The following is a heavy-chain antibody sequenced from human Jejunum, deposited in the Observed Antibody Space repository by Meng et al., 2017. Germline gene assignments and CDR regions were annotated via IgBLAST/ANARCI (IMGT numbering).Heavy chain of an antibody. D-gene: IGHD2-2*01. Sequence: GGSLRLSCAASGFTFSTYAMYWVRQAPGKGLEWVAVISHDGSNKYYADSVKGRFTISRDTSKNTLYLEMNSLRAEDTAVYYCARGPGYYCSSTSCYSWFDPWGQGTLVTVSS. CDR3: ARGPGYYCSSTSCYSWFDP. V-gene: IGHV3-30*04. CDR1: GFTFSTYA. J-gene: IGHJ5*02. CDR2: ISHDGSNK.